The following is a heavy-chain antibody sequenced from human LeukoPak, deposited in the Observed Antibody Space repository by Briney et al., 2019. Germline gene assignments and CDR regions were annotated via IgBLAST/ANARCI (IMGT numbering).Heavy chain of an antibody. CDR2: IKQDGSEK. Sequence: QPGGSLRLSCAASGFTFSSYWMSWVRQAPGKGLEWVANIKQDGSEKYYVDSVKGRFTISRDNAKNSLYLQMNSLRAEDTAVYYCARPPPIGRSNNFDWLFNSSPWGQGTLVTVSS. D-gene: IGHD3-9*01. CDR3: ARPPPIGRSNNFDWLFNSSP. CDR1: GFTFSSYW. J-gene: IGHJ5*02. V-gene: IGHV3-7*01.